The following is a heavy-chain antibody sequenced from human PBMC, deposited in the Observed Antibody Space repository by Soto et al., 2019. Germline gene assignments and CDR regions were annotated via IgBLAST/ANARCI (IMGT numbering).Heavy chain of an antibody. CDR2: ISYSGST. J-gene: IGHJ4*02. Sequence: QVLLQESGPGLVKPSETLSLTCTVSDDSISRYFWSWIRQPPGKALEWIGYISYSGSTTYNPSLHSRVTRAVDTSKNQFSLELRSVTAADTAVYYCARSHTPCYVFLAYWGQGVLVTVSS. CDR1: DDSISRYF. CDR3: ARSHTPCYVFLAY. D-gene: IGHD3-16*01. V-gene: IGHV4-59*01.